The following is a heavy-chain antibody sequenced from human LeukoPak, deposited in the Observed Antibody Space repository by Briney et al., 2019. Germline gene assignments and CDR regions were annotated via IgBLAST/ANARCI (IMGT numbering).Heavy chain of an antibody. CDR1: GGSFSGYY. D-gene: IGHD6-6*01. CDR3: ARKVAARHFDY. J-gene: IGHJ4*02. CDR2: INHSGST. V-gene: IGHV4-34*01. Sequence: SETLSLTCAVYGGSFSGYYWSWIRQPPGKELEWIGEINHSGSTNYNPSLKSRVTISVDTSKNQFSLKLSSVTAADTAVYYCARKVAARHFDYWGQGTLVTVSS.